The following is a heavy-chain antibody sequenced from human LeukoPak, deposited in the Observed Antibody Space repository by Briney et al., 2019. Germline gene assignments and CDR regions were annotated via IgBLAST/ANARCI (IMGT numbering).Heavy chain of an antibody. J-gene: IGHJ4*02. V-gene: IGHV4-39*01. CDR1: GGSISSDSYC. CDR2: IYYSGST. D-gene: IGHD6-19*01. Sequence: SETRSLTCTVSGGSISSDSYCWAWIRQPPGKGLEWIASIYYSGSTYYNPSLKSRVTISVDTSRNQFSLKLSSVTAADTAVYYCASLAVAGLSEGYWGQGTLVIVSS. CDR3: ASLAVAGLSEGY.